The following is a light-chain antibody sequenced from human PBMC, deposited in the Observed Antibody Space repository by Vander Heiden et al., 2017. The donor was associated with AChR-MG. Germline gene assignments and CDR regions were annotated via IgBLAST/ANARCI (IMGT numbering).Light chain of an antibody. V-gene: IGLV1-47*01. CDR1: SSNIGSNY. Sequence: QSVLTQPPSASGTPGQRVTISSSGSSSNIGSNYVYWYQQLPGTAPKLLIYRNNQRPSGVPDRLSGSKSDTSASLAISRLRSEDEADYYCAAWDDSLSVVVFGGGTKLTVL. J-gene: IGLJ3*02. CDR2: RNN. CDR3: AAWDDSLSVVV.